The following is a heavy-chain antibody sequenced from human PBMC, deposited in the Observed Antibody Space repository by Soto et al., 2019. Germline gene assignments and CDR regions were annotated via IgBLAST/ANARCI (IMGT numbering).Heavy chain of an antibody. J-gene: IGHJ6*02. CDR2: IDPSDSYT. D-gene: IGHD3-22*01. CDR1: GYSFTTYW. Sequence: ESLKISCKVSGYSFTTYWISWVRQMHGKGLEWMGRIDPSDSYTNYSPSFQGHVTISVDKSSSTAYLQWSSLKASDTAMYYCARLTTMIISLNMDVWGQGTTVTVSS. CDR3: ARLTTMIISLNMDV. V-gene: IGHV5-10-1*01.